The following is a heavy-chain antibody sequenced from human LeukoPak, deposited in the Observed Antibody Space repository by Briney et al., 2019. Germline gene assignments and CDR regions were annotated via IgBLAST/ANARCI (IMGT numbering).Heavy chain of an antibody. D-gene: IGHD2-15*01. CDR1: GFTFSGSA. Sequence: GGSLRLSCAASGFTFSGSAMHWVRQASGKGLEWVGRIRSKANSYATTYAASVKGRFTVSRDNSKNTLYLQMNSLTVEDTAIYYCAKNADRGAYCRGGSCYPYYYYYMDVWGTGTTVTISS. CDR2: IRSKANSYAT. J-gene: IGHJ6*03. CDR3: AKNADRGAYCRGGSCYPYYYYYMDV. V-gene: IGHV3-73*01.